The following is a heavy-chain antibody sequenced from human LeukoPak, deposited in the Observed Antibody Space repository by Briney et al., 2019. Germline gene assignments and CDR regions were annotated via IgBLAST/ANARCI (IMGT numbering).Heavy chain of an antibody. J-gene: IGHJ4*02. V-gene: IGHV4-59*12. CDR2: IYYSGST. D-gene: IGHD3-10*01. CDR1: GGSISSYF. Sequence: SETLSLTCTVSGGSISSYFWSWIRQPPGKGLEWIGYIYYSGSTNYNPSLKSRVTISVDTSKNQFSLKLSSVTAADTAVYYCGRVRTMVRGADGSFDYWGQGTLVTVSS. CDR3: GRVRTMVRGADGSFDY.